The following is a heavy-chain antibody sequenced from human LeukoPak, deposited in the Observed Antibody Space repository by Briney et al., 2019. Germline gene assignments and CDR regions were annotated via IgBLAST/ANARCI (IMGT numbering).Heavy chain of an antibody. V-gene: IGHV3-53*01. D-gene: IGHD5-24*01. J-gene: IGHJ3*02. CDR1: GFTVSSNY. CDR2: IYGGGST. Sequence: GGSLRLSCAASGFTVSSNYMSWVRQAPGKGLEWVSVIYGGGSTYYADSVKGRFTISRDNSKNTLYLQMNSLRAEDTAVYYCAKNLDGAFDIWGQGTMVTVSS. CDR3: AKNLDGAFDI.